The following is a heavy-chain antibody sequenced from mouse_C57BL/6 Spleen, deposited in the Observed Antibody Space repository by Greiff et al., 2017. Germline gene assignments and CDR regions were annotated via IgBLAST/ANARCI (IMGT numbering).Heavy chain of an antibody. CDR3: TREGGYGYGLDY. V-gene: IGHV1-5*01. Sequence: EVKLQQSGTVLARPGASVKMSCKTSGYTFTSYWMHWVKQRPGQGLEWIGAIYPGNSDTSYNEKFKGKAKLTAVTSASTAYMKLSSLTNEDSAVYYGTREGGYGYGLDYWGQGTTLTVSS. D-gene: IGHD2-2*01. J-gene: IGHJ2*01. CDR1: GYTFTSYW. CDR2: IYPGNSDT.